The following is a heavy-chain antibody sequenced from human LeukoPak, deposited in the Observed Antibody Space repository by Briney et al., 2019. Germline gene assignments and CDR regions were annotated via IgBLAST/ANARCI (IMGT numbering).Heavy chain of an antibody. CDR2: IYYSGST. D-gene: IGHD2-2*01. V-gene: IGHV4-59*01. CDR3: AAGQLPNWFDP. J-gene: IGHJ5*02. CDR1: GGSISSYY. Sequence: PSETLSLTCTVSGGSISSYYWSWIRQPPGKGLEWIGCIYYSGSTNYNPSLKSRVTISVDTSKNQFSLKLSSVTAADTAVYYCAAGQLPNWFDPWGQGTLVTVSS.